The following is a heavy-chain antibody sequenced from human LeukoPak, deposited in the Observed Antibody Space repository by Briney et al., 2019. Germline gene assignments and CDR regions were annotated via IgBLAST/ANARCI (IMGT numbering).Heavy chain of an antibody. CDR2: ISGSGGST. V-gene: IGHV3-23*01. CDR3: AKEVGTYYYGSGSYYTGNWFDP. D-gene: IGHD3-10*01. Sequence: GGSLRLSCAASGFTFSSYAMSWVRQAPGKGLEWVSAISGSGGSTYYADSVKGRFTISRDNSKNTLYLQMNSLRAEDTAVYYCAKEVGTYYYGSGSYYTGNWFDPWGQGTLVTVSS. J-gene: IGHJ5*02. CDR1: GFTFSSYA.